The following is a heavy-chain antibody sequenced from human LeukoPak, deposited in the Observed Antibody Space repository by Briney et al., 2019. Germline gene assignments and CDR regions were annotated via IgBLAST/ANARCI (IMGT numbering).Heavy chain of an antibody. CDR2: IIPILGIA. CDR3: ARDGGIAAAGTVH. Sequence: SVKVSCKASGGTFSSYAISWVRQAPGQGLEWMGRIIPILGIANYAQKFQGRVTITADKSSSTAYMELSSLRSEDTAVYYCARDGGIAAAGTVHWGQGTLVTVSS. V-gene: IGHV1-69*04. D-gene: IGHD6-13*01. CDR1: GGTFSSYA. J-gene: IGHJ4*02.